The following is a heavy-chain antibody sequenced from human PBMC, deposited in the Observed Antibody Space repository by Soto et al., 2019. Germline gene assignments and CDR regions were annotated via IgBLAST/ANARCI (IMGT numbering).Heavy chain of an antibody. CDR2: IYAGDSDT. CDR1: GYSFTSYW. CDR3: ARLLGQSPFIAVAGWFDP. D-gene: IGHD6-19*01. V-gene: IGHV5-51*01. J-gene: IGHJ5*02. Sequence: PGESLKISCKGSGYSFTSYWIGWVRQMPGKGLEWMGIIYAGDSDTRYSPSFQGQVTISADKSISTAYLQWSSLKASDTAMYYCARLLGQSPFIAVAGWFDPWGQGTLVTVSS.